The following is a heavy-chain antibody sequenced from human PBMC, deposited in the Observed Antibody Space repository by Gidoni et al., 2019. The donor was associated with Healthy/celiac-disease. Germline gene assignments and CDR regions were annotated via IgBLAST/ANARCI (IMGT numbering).Heavy chain of an antibody. V-gene: IGHV3-23*01. D-gene: IGHD4-17*01. CDR2: ISGSGGST. J-gene: IGHJ4*02. CDR3: AKGPLYGDYWDLDY. Sequence: EVQLLESGGGLVQPGGSLRLSCAASGFTFSSYAMSWVRQAPGKGLEWVAAISGSGGSTYYADSVKGRCTISRDNSKNTLYLQMNSLRAEDTAVYYCAKGPLYGDYWDLDYWGQGTLVTVSS. CDR1: GFTFSSYA.